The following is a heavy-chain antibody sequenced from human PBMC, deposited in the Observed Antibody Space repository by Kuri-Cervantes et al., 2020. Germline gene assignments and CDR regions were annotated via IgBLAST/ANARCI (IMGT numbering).Heavy chain of an antibody. CDR1: GFTFYNYG. CDR2: ITWNSDST. J-gene: IGHJ4*02. D-gene: IGHD3-16*01. V-gene: IGHV3-20*04. Sequence: GESLKISCTASGFTFYNYGMSWVRQVPGMGLEWVSGITWNSDSTTYVDSVKGRFTISRDNSKNTLYLQMNSLRVEDTAVYYCAKGFMGGPLGIFDSWGQGTLVTVSS. CDR3: AKGFMGGPLGIFDS.